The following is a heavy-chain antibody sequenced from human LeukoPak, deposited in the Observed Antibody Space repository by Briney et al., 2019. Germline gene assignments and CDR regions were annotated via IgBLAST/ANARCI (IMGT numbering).Heavy chain of an antibody. CDR2: ISDSGGNT. Sequence: GGSLRLSCAASGFTFSSYWMDWVRQAPGKGLEWVSSISDSGGNTYYPDSVKGRFTISRDNSKNTLYLQMNSLRAEDTAIYYCARGYYESGSFYKHWGQGTLATVSS. J-gene: IGHJ4*02. D-gene: IGHD3-10*01. V-gene: IGHV3-23*01. CDR3: ARGYYESGSFYKH. CDR1: GFTFSSYW.